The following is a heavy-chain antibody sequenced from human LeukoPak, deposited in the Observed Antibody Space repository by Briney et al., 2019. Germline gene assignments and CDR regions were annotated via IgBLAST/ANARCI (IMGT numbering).Heavy chain of an antibody. CDR2: ISAYNGNT. D-gene: IGHD1-26*01. CDR1: GYTFTSYG. J-gene: IGHJ4*02. Sequence: ASVRVSCKASGYTFTSYGINWVRQAPGQGLEWMGWISAYNGNTNYAQKLQGRVTMTTDTSTSTAYMELRSLRSDDTAVYYCASSGSYLGYFDYWGQGTLVTVSS. CDR3: ASSGSYLGYFDY. V-gene: IGHV1-18*01.